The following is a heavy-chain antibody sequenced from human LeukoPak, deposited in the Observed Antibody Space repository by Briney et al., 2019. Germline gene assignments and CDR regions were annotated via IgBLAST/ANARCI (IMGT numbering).Heavy chain of an antibody. J-gene: IGHJ6*03. V-gene: IGHV3-11*04. D-gene: IGHD4-17*01. CDR1: GFTFSNAW. CDR3: ARDATTELGTVYMDV. CDR2: ISTSGSSI. Sequence: GGSLRLSCAASGFTFSNAWMSWVRQAPGKGLEWLSHISTSGSSIHYADSVKGRFTISRDNAKNSLYLQMNSLRVEDTAVYYCARDATTELGTVYMDVWGKGTTVTISS.